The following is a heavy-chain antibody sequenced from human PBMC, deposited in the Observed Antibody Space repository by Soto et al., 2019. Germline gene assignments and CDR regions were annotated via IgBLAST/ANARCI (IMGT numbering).Heavy chain of an antibody. V-gene: IGHV3-74*01. CDR1: GFNFSRFW. D-gene: IGHD3-22*01. CDR2: INSDGSRT. Sequence: PGGSLRLSCTASGFNFSRFWTHWVRQVPGRGLVWVSHINSDGSRTGYADSVKGRFTISRDNAKNTLYLQMNSLRAEDTAVYYCAKLGNYYDSRGFDYWGQGTLVTVSS. J-gene: IGHJ4*02. CDR3: AKLGNYYDSRGFDY.